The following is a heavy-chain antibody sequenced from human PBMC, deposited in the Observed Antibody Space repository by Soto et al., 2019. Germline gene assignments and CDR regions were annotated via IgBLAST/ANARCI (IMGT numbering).Heavy chain of an antibody. CDR2: IIPVLGTT. Sequence: QVQLVQSGAEVLKPGTSVTVSCKVSGDTFRSYVIAWVRQAPGQGLEWMGGIIPVLGTTDYAQRFQGRVTMTAAESTNTAYMQLSSLRSEDTAVYYGAAYNGASVGTHRFDPWGQGTLVIVSS. CDR1: GDTFRSYV. V-gene: IGHV1-69*01. J-gene: IGHJ5*02. CDR3: AAYNGASVGTHRFDP. D-gene: IGHD6-13*01.